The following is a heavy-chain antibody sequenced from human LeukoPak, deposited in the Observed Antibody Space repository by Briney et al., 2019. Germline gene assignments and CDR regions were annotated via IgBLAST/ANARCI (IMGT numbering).Heavy chain of an antibody. J-gene: IGHJ4*02. CDR1: GYTFTSYA. CDR2: INGGNGNT. CDR3: ARDRRVRGVIITGTFDY. D-gene: IGHD3-10*01. Sequence: GASVKVSCKASGYTFTSYALHWVRQAPGQRLEWMGWINGGNGNTKYSQKFQGRVTITRDTSASTAYMELSSLRSEDTAVYYCARDRRVRGVIITGTFDYWGQGTLVTVSS. V-gene: IGHV1-3*01.